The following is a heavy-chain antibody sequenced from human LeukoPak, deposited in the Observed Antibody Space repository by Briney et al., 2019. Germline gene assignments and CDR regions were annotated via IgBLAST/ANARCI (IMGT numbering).Heavy chain of an antibody. J-gene: IGHJ4*02. CDR2: ITGVGDST. D-gene: IGHD2-2*01. Sequence: GESLRLSCAASGFTFSIYAMSWVRQAPGKGLEWASAITGVGDSTLYPDSVKGRFTISRDNSKNTLYLQMNSLRAEDTAVYYCAIPADLDYWGQGTLVTVSS. CDR3: AIPADLDY. V-gene: IGHV3-23*01. CDR1: GFTFSIYA.